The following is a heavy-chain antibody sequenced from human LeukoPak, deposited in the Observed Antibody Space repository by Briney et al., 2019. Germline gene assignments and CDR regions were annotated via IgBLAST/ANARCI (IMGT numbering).Heavy chain of an antibody. Sequence: GGSLRLSCAASGFTFSSYSMNWVRQAPGKGLEWVSSISSSSSYIYYADSVKGRFTISRDSAKNSLYLQMNSLRAEDTAVYYCARDPDTAPGYFDYWGQGTLVTVSS. J-gene: IGHJ4*02. CDR1: GFTFSSYS. CDR3: ARDPDTAPGYFDY. D-gene: IGHD5-18*01. CDR2: ISSSSSYI. V-gene: IGHV3-21*01.